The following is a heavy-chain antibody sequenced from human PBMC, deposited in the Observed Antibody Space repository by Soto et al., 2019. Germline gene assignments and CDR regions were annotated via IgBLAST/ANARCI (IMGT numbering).Heavy chain of an antibody. V-gene: IGHV1-18*04. CDR1: GYTFTSYG. D-gene: IGHD5-18*01. J-gene: IGHJ3*02. CDR2: ISAYNGNT. Sequence: ASVKVSCKASGYTFTSYGISWVRQAPGQGLEWMGWISAYNGNTNYAQKLQGRVTMTTDTSTSTAYMELRSLRSDDTAVYYCASSESGYSYGYGAFDTWGQGTMVTVSS. CDR3: ASSESGYSYGYGAFDT.